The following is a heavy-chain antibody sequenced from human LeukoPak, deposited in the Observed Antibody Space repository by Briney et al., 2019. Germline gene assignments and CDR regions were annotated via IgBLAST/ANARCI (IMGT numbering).Heavy chain of an antibody. D-gene: IGHD3-22*01. CDR2: ISSSGSTM. Sequence: GGSLRLSCAASGFSFSTYEMNWVRQAPTKGLEWLSYISSSGSTMYYADSVKGRFTISRDNAKNTLYLQMSSLRAEDTAVFYCAKDPTDSSGYSVDYWGQGTLVTVSS. CDR1: GFSFSTYE. CDR3: AKDPTDSSGYSVDY. J-gene: IGHJ4*02. V-gene: IGHV3-48*03.